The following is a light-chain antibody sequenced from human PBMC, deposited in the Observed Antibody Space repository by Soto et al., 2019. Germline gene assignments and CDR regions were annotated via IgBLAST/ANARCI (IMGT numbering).Light chain of an antibody. CDR1: LSVSSH. CDR3: QQRST. Sequence: EVVLPPSPGTLSLSPGERATLSCRASLSVSSHLACYQQKPGQTPLRLIYDASTRATGIPARFSGSGSGTDFTLPISSLEPEDFAVYYWQQRSTFGQGTKLEIK. J-gene: IGKJ2*01. V-gene: IGKV3-11*01. CDR2: DAS.